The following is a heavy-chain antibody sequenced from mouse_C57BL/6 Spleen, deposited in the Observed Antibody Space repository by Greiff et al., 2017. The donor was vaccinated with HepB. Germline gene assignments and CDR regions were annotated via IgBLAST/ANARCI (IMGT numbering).Heavy chain of an antibody. CDR1: GFSLTSYG. D-gene: IGHD1-3*01. V-gene: IGHV2-9*02. CDR3: ARREDI. J-gene: IGHJ2*01. Sequence: VNVVESGPGLVAPSQSLSITCTVSGFSLTSYGVHWVRQPPGKGLEWLGVIWAGGSTNYNSALMSRLSISKDNSKSQGFLKMNSLQTDDTAMYHGARREDIWGQGTTLTVSS. CDR2: IWAGGST.